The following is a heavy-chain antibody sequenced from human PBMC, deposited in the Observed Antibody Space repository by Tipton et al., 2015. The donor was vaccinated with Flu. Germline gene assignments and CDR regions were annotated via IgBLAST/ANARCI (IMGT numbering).Heavy chain of an antibody. Sequence: SLRLSCAASGFTFNDYYMSWIRQAPGKGLEWLSYISNSGGFTYHADSVRGRFTVSRDNAKNSLFLQMNNLRAEDTAVYFCAISTLDPNYSSGGAVWGQGPPVPVSS. V-gene: IGHV3-11*01. CDR2: ISNSGGFT. CDR3: AISTLDPNYSSGGAV. J-gene: IGHJ6*02. CDR1: GFTFNDYY. D-gene: IGHD1-1*01.